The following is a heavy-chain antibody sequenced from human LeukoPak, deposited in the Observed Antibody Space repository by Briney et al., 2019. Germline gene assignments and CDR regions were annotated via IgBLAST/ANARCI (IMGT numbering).Heavy chain of an antibody. CDR1: GYSFTSYW. J-gene: IGHJ4*02. Sequence: GESLKISCKGSGYSFTSYWIGWVRQMPGKGLEWMGIIYPGDSDTRYSPSFQGQVAISADKSISTAYLQWSSLEASDTAMYYCARWFYYDSSGYSETYYFDYWGQGTLVTVSS. V-gene: IGHV5-51*01. CDR2: IYPGDSDT. D-gene: IGHD3-22*01. CDR3: ARWFYYDSSGYSETYYFDY.